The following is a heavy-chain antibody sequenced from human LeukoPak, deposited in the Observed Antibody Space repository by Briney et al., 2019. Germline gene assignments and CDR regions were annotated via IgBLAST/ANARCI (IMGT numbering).Heavy chain of an antibody. V-gene: IGHV4-31*03. Sequence: KPSQTLSLTCTVSGGSISSGGYYWSWIRQHPGKGLEWIGYIYYSGSTYYNPSLKSRVTISVDTSKNQFSLKLSSVTAADTAVYYCARHLYSSSWYGGAFDIWGQGTMVTVSS. CDR2: IYYSGST. CDR3: ARHLYSSSWYGGAFDI. D-gene: IGHD6-13*01. J-gene: IGHJ3*02. CDR1: GGSISSGGYY.